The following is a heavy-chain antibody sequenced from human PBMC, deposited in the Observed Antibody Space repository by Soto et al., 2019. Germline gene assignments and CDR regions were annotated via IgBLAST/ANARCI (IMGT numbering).Heavy chain of an antibody. Sequence: SSVKVSCKASGGNFSSSAISWVRQAPGQGLEWMGGIIPIFGTANYAQKFQGRVTITADESTSTAYLELSCLRSEERAVYCCARPLQYYCDRSGKSAGFDSWDQGRLVGVSS. V-gene: IGHV1-69*01. J-gene: IGHJ5*01. CDR3: ARPLQYYCDRSGKSAGFDS. D-gene: IGHD3-22*01. CDR2: IIPIFGTA. CDR1: GGNFSSSA.